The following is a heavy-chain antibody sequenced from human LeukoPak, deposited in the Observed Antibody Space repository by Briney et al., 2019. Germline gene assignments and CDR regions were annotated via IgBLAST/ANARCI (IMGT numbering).Heavy chain of an antibody. CDR3: ARQWLVSPLIDY. D-gene: IGHD6-19*01. CDR1: GGPFSGYY. CDR2: INYRVST. Sequence: SEPLSLPCAVYGGPFSGYYWSWIRQPPGKGLEWLGEINYRVSTNHSTSRRGRVPVSVHTSQNQLSLTLSSVTAADTGVFYLARQWLVSPLIDYWGQGTLVTVSS. J-gene: IGHJ4*02. V-gene: IGHV4-34*01.